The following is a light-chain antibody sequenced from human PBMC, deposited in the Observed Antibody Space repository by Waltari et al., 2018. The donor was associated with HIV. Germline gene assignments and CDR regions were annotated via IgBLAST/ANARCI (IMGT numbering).Light chain of an antibody. CDR1: SNDVGGYKY. Sequence: QSALTQPASVSGSPGQSITISCTGTSNDVGGYKYVSWYQQHPGEAPKVVIYEVSNRPSGFSNRFSGSKSGNTASLTISGLQAEDEADYYCSSYASTSTRVFGGGTKLTVL. CDR2: EVS. V-gene: IGLV2-14*01. J-gene: IGLJ3*02. CDR3: SSYASTSTRV.